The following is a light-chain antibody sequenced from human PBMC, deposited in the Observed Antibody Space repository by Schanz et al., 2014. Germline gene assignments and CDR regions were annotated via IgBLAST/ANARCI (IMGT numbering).Light chain of an antibody. J-gene: IGLJ3*02. V-gene: IGLV1-44*01. CDR3: AAWDDSLNGLWV. CDR2: SNN. Sequence: QSVLTQPPSASGTPGQRVTMSCSGSRSNVGSNTVSWYQQLPGTAPKLLIYSNNQRPSGVPDRFSGSKSGTSASLAISGLQSEDEADYYCAAWDDSLNGLWVFGGGTKVTVL. CDR1: RSNVGSNT.